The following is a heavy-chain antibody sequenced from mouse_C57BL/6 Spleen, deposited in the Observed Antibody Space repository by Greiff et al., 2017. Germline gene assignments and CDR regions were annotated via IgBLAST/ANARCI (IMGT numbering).Heavy chain of an antibody. CDR3: ARGDYDVRYAMDY. CDR1: GYTFTSYG. D-gene: IGHD2-4*01. V-gene: IGHV1-81*01. Sequence: VKLMESGAELARPGASVKLSCKASGYTFTSYGISWVKQRTGQGLEWIGEIYPRSGNTYYNEKFKGKATLTADKSSSTAYMELRSLTSEDSAVYFCARGDYDVRYAMDYWGQGTSVTVSS. J-gene: IGHJ4*01. CDR2: IYPRSGNT.